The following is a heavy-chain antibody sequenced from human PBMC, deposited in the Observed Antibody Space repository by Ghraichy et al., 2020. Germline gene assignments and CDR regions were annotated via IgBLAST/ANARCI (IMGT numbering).Heavy chain of an antibody. J-gene: IGHJ6*03. CDR3: ARKMDIVVVPAPMVYYYYYMDV. Sequence: SETLSLTCAVSGGSISSSNWWSWVRQPPGKGLEWIGEIYHSGSTNYNPSLKSRVTISVDKSKNQFSLKLSSVTAADTAVYYCARKMDIVVVPAPMVYYYYYMDVWGKGTTVTVSS. CDR2: IYHSGST. D-gene: IGHD2-2*03. CDR1: GGSISSSNW. V-gene: IGHV4-4*02.